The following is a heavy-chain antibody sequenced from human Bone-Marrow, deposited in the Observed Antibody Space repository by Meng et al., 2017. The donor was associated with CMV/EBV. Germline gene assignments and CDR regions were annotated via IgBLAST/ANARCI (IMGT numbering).Heavy chain of an antibody. CDR3: ARDRGEQLLQGSWFNP. Sequence: ASVKVSCKASGYTFTSYDINWVRQATGQGLEWMGWMNPNSGNTGYAQKFQGRVTITRNTSISTAYMELSSLRSEDTAVYYCARDRGEQLLQGSWFNPWGQGTLVTVSS. D-gene: IGHD2-2*01. CDR2: MNPNSGNT. J-gene: IGHJ5*02. V-gene: IGHV1-8*03. CDR1: GYTFTSYD.